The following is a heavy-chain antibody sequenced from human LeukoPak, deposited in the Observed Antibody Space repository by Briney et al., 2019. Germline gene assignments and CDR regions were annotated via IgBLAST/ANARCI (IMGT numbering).Heavy chain of an antibody. D-gene: IGHD3-10*01. CDR1: GGSFSGNY. CDR2: INQSGSA. CDR3: ARRGLRWYYGSGMAGYMDV. J-gene: IGHJ6*03. Sequence: SETLSLTCAVYGGSFSGNYWSWIRQSPGKGLEWIGEINQSGSANYNPSLKSRVTISVDTSKNQFSLKLSSVTAADTAVYYCARRGLRWYYGSGMAGYMDVWGKGTTVTISS. V-gene: IGHV4-34*01.